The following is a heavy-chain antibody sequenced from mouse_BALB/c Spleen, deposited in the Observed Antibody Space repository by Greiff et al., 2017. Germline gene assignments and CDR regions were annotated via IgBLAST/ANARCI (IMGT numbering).Heavy chain of an antibody. CDR2: ISSGSSTI. J-gene: IGHJ2*01. V-gene: IGHV5-17*02. CDR3: ARWTVVAPFDY. D-gene: IGHD1-1*01. CDR1: GFTFSSFG. Sequence: EVMLVESGGGLVQPGGSRKLSCAASGFTFSSFGMHWVRQAPEKGLEWVAYISSGSSTIYYADTVKGRFTISRDNPKNTLFLQMTSLRSEDTAMYYCARWTVVAPFDYWGQGTTLTVSS.